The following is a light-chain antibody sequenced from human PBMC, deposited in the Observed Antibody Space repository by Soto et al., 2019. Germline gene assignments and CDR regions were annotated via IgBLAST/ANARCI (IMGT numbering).Light chain of an antibody. CDR3: MQGTHWPPYT. CDR2: KVS. V-gene: IGKV2-30*01. CDR1: QSLVDSDGNTY. Sequence: DVVMTQSPLSLPVTLGQPASISCRSSQSLVDSDGNTYLNWFQQRPGQSPRRLLYKVSNRDSGVLDRFSGSGSGTDFTLKISRVEAEDVGVYYCMQGTHWPPYTFGPGTKLEIK. J-gene: IGKJ2*01.